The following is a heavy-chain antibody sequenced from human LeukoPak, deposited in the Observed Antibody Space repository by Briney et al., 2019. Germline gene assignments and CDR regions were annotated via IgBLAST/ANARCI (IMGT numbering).Heavy chain of an antibody. V-gene: IGHV4-30-4*01. CDR1: GASITSDIFY. CDR2: IHNSRGT. Sequence: SETLSLTCTVSGASITSDIFYWNWIRQSPGKGLEWIGAIHNSRGTSYNPSLESRLTISVDPSENKFFLKMTSVTDADTATYYCGKVGGDTNSWGQGTLVTVSS. D-gene: IGHD2-21*02. J-gene: IGHJ4*02. CDR3: GKVGGDTNS.